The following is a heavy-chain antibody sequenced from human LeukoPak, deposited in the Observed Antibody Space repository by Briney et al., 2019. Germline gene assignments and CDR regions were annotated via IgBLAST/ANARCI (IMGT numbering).Heavy chain of an antibody. CDR2: IYYNGST. D-gene: IGHD3-22*01. CDR3: ARSYSSGYLFDY. V-gene: IGHV4-39*07. J-gene: IGHJ4*02. Sequence: SETLSLTCTVSGGSISSSSYYWGWIRQPPGKGLEWIGSIYYNGSTYYNPSLKSRVTISVDTSKNQFSLKLSSVTAADTAVYYCARSYSSGYLFDYWGQGTLVTVSS. CDR1: GGSISSSSYY.